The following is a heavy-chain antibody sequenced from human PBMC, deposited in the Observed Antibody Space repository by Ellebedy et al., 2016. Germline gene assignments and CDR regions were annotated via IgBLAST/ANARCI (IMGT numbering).Heavy chain of an antibody. D-gene: IGHD3-16*01. CDR1: GFTFSSYG. J-gene: IGHJ4*02. Sequence: GESLKISCAASGFTFSSYGMHWVRQAPGKGLEWVAVIWYDGSNKYYADSVKGRFTISRDNSKNTLYLQMNSLRAEDTAVYYCARDGLGTFDYWGQGTLVTVSS. CDR3: ARDGLGTFDY. V-gene: IGHV3-33*01. CDR2: IWYDGSNK.